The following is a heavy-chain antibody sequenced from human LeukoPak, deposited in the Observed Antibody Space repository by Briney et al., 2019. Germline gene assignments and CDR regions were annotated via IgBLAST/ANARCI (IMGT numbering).Heavy chain of an antibody. V-gene: IGHV3-33*06. CDR3: AKASMLVAWLFYLDY. D-gene: IGHD3-9*01. CDR2: LWYDGSNK. J-gene: IGHJ4*02. CDR1: GFTFSSYG. Sequence: PGGSLRLSCAASGFTFSSYGMHWVRQAPGKGREGVAVLWYDGSNKYYADSVKGRFTISRDNSKNTLYLQVNTLRAEDTAVYYCAKASMLVAWLFYLDYWGQGTLVTVSS.